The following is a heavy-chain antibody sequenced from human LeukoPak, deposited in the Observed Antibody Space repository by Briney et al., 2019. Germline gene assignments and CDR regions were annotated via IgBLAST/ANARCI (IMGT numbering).Heavy chain of an antibody. CDR1: GFTFSGYA. CDR2: ITAGGDST. CDR3: AKSHASIWNVYDY. J-gene: IGHJ4*02. V-gene: IGHV3-23*01. Sequence: GGSLRLSCAASGFTFSGYAMSWVRLAPGEGLEWVSAITAGGDSTYYAESVKGRFIISRDNLKNMVFLQMSTLRAEDTAIYYCAKSHASIWNVYDYWGQGTLVTVSS. D-gene: IGHD6-13*01.